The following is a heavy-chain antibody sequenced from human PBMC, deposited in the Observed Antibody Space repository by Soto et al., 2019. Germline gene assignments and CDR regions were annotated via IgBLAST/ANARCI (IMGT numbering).Heavy chain of an antibody. V-gene: IGHV4-30-4*01. J-gene: IGHJ5*02. CDR1: GGSISSGDYY. D-gene: IGHD6-6*01. Sequence: QVQLQESGPGLVKPSQTLSLTCTVSGGSISSGDYYWSWIRQPPGKGLEWIGYIYYSGSTYYNPSLKGRVTISVDTSKTQFSLKLSSVTAADTAVYYCARGGWGQLDWFDPWGQGTLVTVSS. CDR2: IYYSGST. CDR3: ARGGWGQLDWFDP.